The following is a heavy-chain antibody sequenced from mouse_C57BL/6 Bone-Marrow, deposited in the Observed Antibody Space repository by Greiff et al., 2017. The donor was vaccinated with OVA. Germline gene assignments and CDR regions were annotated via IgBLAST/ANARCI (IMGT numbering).Heavy chain of an antibody. CDR3: ADRPWLRRGFYYFDY. CDR2: INSDGGST. CDR1: EYEFPSHD. D-gene: IGHD2-2*01. Sequence: EVQGVESGGGLVQPGESLKLSCESNEYEFPSHDMSWVRKTPEKRLELVAAINSDGGSTYYPDTMEGRFIISRDNTKKTLYLQMSSLRSEDTALYYCADRPWLRRGFYYFDYWGQGPTLTVSS. J-gene: IGHJ2*01. V-gene: IGHV5-2*01.